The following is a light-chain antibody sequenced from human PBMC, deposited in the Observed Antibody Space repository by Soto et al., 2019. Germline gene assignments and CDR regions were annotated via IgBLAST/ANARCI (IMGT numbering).Light chain of an antibody. CDR3: NSYTGSTTVL. V-gene: IGLV2-14*01. CDR1: SSDVRGYNF. CDR2: EVS. J-gene: IGLJ2*01. Sequence: QSALTQPASVSGSPGQSTTISCTGTSSDVRGYNFVSWYQQHPGKAPKLMIYEVSHRPSGVSNRFSGSKSGNTASLTISGXXXXXXXDYFCNSYTGSTTVLFGGGTKL.